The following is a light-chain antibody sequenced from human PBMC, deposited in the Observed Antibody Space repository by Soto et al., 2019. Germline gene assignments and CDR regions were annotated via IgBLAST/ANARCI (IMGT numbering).Light chain of an antibody. CDR2: GAS. CDR1: QGISSY. J-gene: IGKJ3*01. V-gene: IGKV1-9*01. Sequence: IQLTQSPSSLSASVGDRVTITCRASQGISSYLAWYQQKPGKAPTLLIYGASTLHSGVPSRFSGSGSGTDFTLTISSLQPEDFATYYCQQFNTYPFTCGPGTKLDIK. CDR3: QQFNTYPFT.